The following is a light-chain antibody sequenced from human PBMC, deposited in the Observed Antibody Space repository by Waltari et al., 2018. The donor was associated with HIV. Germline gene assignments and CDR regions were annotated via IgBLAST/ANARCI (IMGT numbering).Light chain of an antibody. Sequence: ERVMTQSPATLSVSPGERATLSCRASQSVSSNLAWYQQRPGQAPRLLIYGASTRATGIPARFSGSGSGTEFTLTISSLQSEDLGVYYCQQYNNSPGTFGQGTKVEIK. CDR1: QSVSSN. CDR3: QQYNNSPGT. CDR2: GAS. J-gene: IGKJ1*01. V-gene: IGKV3-15*01.